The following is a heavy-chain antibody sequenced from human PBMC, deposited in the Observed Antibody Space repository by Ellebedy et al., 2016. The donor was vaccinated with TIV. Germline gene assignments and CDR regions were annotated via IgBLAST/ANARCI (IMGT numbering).Heavy chain of an antibody. CDR3: ARDLPEIAAAGTEYYGMDV. J-gene: IGHJ6*02. V-gene: IGHV1-18*01. D-gene: IGHD6-13*01. CDR1: GYTFTSYG. CDR2: ISAYNGNT. Sequence: ASVKVSCXASGYTFTSYGISWVRQAPGQGLEWMGWISAYNGNTNYAQKLQGRVTMTTDTSTSTAYMELRSLRSDDTAVYYCARDLPEIAAAGTEYYGMDVWGQGTTVTVSS.